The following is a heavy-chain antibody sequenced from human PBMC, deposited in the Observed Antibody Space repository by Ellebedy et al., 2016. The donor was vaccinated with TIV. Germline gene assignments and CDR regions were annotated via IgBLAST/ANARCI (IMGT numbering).Heavy chain of an antibody. Sequence: GESLKISXAASGFTFRSYWMHWVRQAPGKGLVWVSRINSDGSSTSYADSVKGRFTISRDNAKNTLYLQMNSLRAEDTAVYYCARWLGPNWFNPWGQGTLVTVSS. V-gene: IGHV3-74*01. D-gene: IGHD6-19*01. CDR1: GFTFRSYW. J-gene: IGHJ5*02. CDR2: INSDGSST. CDR3: ARWLGPNWFNP.